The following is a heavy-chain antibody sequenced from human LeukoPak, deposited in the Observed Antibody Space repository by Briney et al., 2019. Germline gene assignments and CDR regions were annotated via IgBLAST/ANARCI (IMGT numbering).Heavy chain of an antibody. J-gene: IGHJ4*02. V-gene: IGHV1-2*02. Sequence: GASVKVSCKASGYTFTGYYMHWVRQAPGQGLEWMGWINPNSGGTNYAQKFQGRVTMTRDTSISTAYMELSRLRSDDTAVYYCARVGGSYYDSSGYYDYWGQGTLVTVSS. CDR3: ARVGGSYYDSSGYYDY. CDR2: INPNSGGT. CDR1: GYTFTGYY. D-gene: IGHD3-22*01.